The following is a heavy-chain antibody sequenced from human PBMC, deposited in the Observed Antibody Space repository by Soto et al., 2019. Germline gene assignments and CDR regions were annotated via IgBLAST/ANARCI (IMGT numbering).Heavy chain of an antibody. D-gene: IGHD5-18*01. Sequence: SETLSLTCTVSADSISSSSYFWGWIRQPPGKGLEWIGTIYYTGSTSYNPSLKSRVTISLDTSKNQFSLKLTSVTAADTAVYHCARHRGSYGGEYYFDYWGQGTLVTVSS. CDR1: ADSISSSSYF. CDR3: ARHRGSYGGEYYFDY. V-gene: IGHV4-39*01. CDR2: IYYTGST. J-gene: IGHJ4*02.